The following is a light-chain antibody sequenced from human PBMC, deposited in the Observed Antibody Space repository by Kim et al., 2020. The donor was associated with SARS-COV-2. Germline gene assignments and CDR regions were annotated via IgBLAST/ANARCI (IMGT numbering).Light chain of an antibody. V-gene: IGLV1-47*01. J-gene: IGLJ1*01. Sequence: ELTQPPSASGTPGQRVTISCSGSSSNIGSNYVYWYQQLPGTAPKLLIYRNNQRPSGVPDRFSGSKSGTSASLAISGLRSEDEADYYCAAWDDSLSGYVFGTGTQVTVL. CDR2: RNN. CDR3: AAWDDSLSGYV. CDR1: SSNIGSNY.